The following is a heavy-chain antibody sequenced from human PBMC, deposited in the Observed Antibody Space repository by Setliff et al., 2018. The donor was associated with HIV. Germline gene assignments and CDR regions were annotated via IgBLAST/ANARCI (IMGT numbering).Heavy chain of an antibody. CDR1: GGSISRDSFY. CDR2: IYYSGTT. D-gene: IGHD3-3*01. Sequence: SETLSLTCTVSGGSISRDSFYWGWFRQPPGEGLEWIGSIYYSGTTYYAPSLETRLTISVDTSTNQFSLKLTSVTAADTAVYYCARQMTIPGVAVTPVDYWGQGALVTVSS. CDR3: ARQMTIPGVAVTPVDY. V-gene: IGHV4-39*01. J-gene: IGHJ4*02.